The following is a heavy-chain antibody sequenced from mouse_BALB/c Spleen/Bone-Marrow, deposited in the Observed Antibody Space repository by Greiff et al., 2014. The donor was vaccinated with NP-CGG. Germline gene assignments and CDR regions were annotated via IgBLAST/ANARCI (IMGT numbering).Heavy chain of an antibody. Sequence: VQLQQSGAELVKPGASVKLSCKASGYTFTSYYMYWVKQRPGQGLEWIGEINPSNGDTNSNEKFKSRATLTVDKSSSTAYMQLSSLTSEDSAVYYCTRLPHWGQGTSVTVSS. CDR3: TRLPH. CDR2: INPSNGDT. V-gene: IGHV1S81*02. J-gene: IGHJ4*01. CDR1: GYTFTSYY. D-gene: IGHD5-1*01.